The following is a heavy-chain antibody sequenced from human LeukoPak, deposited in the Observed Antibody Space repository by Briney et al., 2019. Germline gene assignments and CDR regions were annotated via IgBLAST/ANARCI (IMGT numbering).Heavy chain of an antibody. CDR2: ISAYNGNT. V-gene: IGHV1-18*01. D-gene: IGHD3-22*01. J-gene: IGHJ5*02. Sequence: ASVKVSCKASGYTFTSYGISWVRQAPGQGLEWMGWISAYNGNTNYAQKLQGRVTMTTDTSTSTAYMELRSVRSDDTAVYYCASISYDSSGRNWFDPWGQGTMVTVSS. CDR1: GYTFTSYG. CDR3: ASISYDSSGRNWFDP.